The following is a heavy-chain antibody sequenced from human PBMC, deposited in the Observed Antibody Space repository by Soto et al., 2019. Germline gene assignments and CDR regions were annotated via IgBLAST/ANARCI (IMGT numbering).Heavy chain of an antibody. J-gene: IGHJ4*02. CDR3: ARCELIAARPFDY. V-gene: IGHV4-34*01. CDR2: INHSGST. CDR1: GGSFGGYG. Sequence: SVTLCLTWAVEGGSFGGYGWSWIRQPPGKGLEWIGEINHSGSTNYNPSLKSRVTISVDTSKNQFSLKLSSVTAADTAVYYCARCELIAARPFDYWGQRTLVTVSS. D-gene: IGHD6-6*01.